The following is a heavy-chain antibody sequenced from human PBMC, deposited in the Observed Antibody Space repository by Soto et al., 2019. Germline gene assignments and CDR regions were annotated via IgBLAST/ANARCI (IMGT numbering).Heavy chain of an antibody. CDR1: GDSVSSNSAA. J-gene: IGHJ2*01. V-gene: IGHV6-1*01. CDR2: TYYRSQWYN. Sequence: SQTLSLTCAISGDSVSSNSAAWNWIRQSPSRGLEWLGRTYYRSQWYNDYAVSVKSRITINPDTSKNQFSLQLNSVTPDDTAVDYCARDRPAAGGRWYFDLWSRGTLVTVSS. D-gene: IGHD6-25*01. CDR3: ARDRPAAGGRWYFDL.